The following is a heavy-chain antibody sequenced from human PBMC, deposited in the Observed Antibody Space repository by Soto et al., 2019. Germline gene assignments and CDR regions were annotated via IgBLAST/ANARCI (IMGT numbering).Heavy chain of an antibody. Sequence: SGPKLVNPTQTLPLTCTFSWFSLSTSGVGVGWIRQPPGKDLERLALTYWDNDRRYSPSLRSRLTITKDTSKTQVVLTMSNMDPVDTATYSFALSGELVFLEWPGYLAYWVTGTSVTVSP. V-gene: IGHV2-5*02. CDR2: TYWDNDR. CDR3: ALSGELVFLEWPGYLAY. J-gene: IGHJ4*02. CDR1: WFSLSTSGVG. D-gene: IGHD3-3*02.